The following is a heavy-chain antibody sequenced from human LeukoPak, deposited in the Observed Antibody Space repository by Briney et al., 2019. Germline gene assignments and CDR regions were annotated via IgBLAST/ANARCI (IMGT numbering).Heavy chain of an antibody. Sequence: PSETLSLTCTVSGDSISSSSYYWGWIRQPPGKGPEWIGSVYYIGSTFYSPSLKSRVTISVDTSKNQYSLKLTSVTAADMGVYYCARGIAAAGTWVDYWGQGTLVTVSS. CDR3: ARGIAAAGTWVDY. J-gene: IGHJ4*02. D-gene: IGHD6-13*01. CDR1: GDSISSSSYY. V-gene: IGHV4-39*07. CDR2: VYYIGST.